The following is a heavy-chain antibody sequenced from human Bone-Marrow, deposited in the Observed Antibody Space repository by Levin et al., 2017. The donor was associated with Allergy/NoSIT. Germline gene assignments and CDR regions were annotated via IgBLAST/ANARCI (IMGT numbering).Heavy chain of an antibody. CDR1: GFTFSSYG. V-gene: IGHV3-30*18. Sequence: GESLKISCAASGFTFSSYGMHWVRQAPGKGLEWVAVMSSDGSKTYYADSVRGRFTISRDNSKNRLYLQMNSLRVEDTAVFYCVKDRIAYWSSSASGYYYYGMDVWGQGTTVTVSS. CDR3: VKDRIAYWSSSASGYYYYGMDV. J-gene: IGHJ6*02. CDR2: MSSDGSKT. D-gene: IGHD6-6*01.